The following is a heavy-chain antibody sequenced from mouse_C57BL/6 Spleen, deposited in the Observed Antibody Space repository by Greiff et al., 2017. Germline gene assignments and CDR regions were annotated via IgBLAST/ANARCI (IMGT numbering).Heavy chain of an antibody. J-gene: IGHJ4*01. D-gene: IGHD2-3*01. CDR1: GFSLTSSA. Sequence: VQLVESGPGLVAPSQSLTITCTASGFSLTSSAISWVRQPPGKGLEWLGVIWTGGGTNYNSALKSRLSISKDNSKSQVFFKMSRLQTDDTARYYCARSDADGYALDYWGQGTSVTVSS. CDR3: ARSDADGYALDY. CDR2: IWTGGGT. V-gene: IGHV2-9-1*01.